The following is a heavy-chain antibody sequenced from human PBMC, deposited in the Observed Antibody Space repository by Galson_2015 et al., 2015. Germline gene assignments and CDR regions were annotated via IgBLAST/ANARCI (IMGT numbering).Heavy chain of an antibody. CDR2: ISGSGGST. J-gene: IGHJ5*02. Sequence: SLRLSCAASGFTFSSYAMSWVRQAPGKGLEWVSAISGSGGSTYYADSVKGRFTISRDNAKNTLYLQMNSLRAEDTAVYYCARSLERLVWFDPWGQGTLVTVSS. V-gene: IGHV3-23*01. CDR3: ARSLERLVWFDP. D-gene: IGHD1-1*01. CDR1: GFTFSSYA.